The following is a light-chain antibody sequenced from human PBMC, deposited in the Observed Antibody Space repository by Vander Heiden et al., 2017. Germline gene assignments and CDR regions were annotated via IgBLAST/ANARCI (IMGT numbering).Light chain of an antibody. CDR2: GAS. Sequence: EIVLTQSPRPLSLSPGERSTFSCRASQSVSSSYLAWYQQKPGQAPRLLIYGASSRATGIPDRFSGSGSGTDFTLTISRLEPEDFAVYYCQQYGSSPYTFGQGTKLEIK. CDR3: QQYGSSPYT. J-gene: IGKJ2*01. CDR1: QSVSSSY. V-gene: IGKV3-20*01.